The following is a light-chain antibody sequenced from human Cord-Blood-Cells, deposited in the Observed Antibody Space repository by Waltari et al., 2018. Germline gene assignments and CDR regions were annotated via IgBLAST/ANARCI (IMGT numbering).Light chain of an antibody. CDR1: QSVSSN. CDR3: QQYNNWPPYT. J-gene: IGKJ2*01. CDR2: GAS. V-gene: IGKV3-15*01. Sequence: EIVMTQSRPTLSVSPGESATISCRASQSVSSNLAWYQQKPGQAPRLLIYGASTRATGIPARFSGSGSGTEFTLTISSLQSEDFAVYYCQQYNNWPPYTFGQGTKLEIK.